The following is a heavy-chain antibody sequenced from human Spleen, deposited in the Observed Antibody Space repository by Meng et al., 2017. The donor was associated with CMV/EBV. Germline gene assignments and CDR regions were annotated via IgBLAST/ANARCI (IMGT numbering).Heavy chain of an antibody. J-gene: IGHJ4*02. CDR3: ARGPERYSSSWYPLGY. D-gene: IGHD6-13*01. CDR2: TSYDGSNK. CDR1: GFTFSSYA. Sequence: QVQLVESGGGVVQPGRSLRLSFAASGFTFSSYAMHWVRQAPGKGLEWVAVTSYDGSNKYYADSVKGRFTISRDNSKNTLYLQMNSLRAEDTAVYYCARGPERYSSSWYPLGYWGQGTLVTVAS. V-gene: IGHV3-30-3*01.